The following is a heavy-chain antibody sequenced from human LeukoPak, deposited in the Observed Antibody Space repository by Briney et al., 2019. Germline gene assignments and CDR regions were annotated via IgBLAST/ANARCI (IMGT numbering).Heavy chain of an antibody. CDR1: GFTFNSYA. CDR3: AKGWELLWFGGNWFDP. J-gene: IGHJ5*02. D-gene: IGHD3-10*01. Sequence: PPGGSLRLSCAASGFTFNSYAMSWVRQAPGKGLEWVSAISGSGGSTYYADSVKGRFTISRDNSKNTLYLQMNSLRAEDTAVYYCAKGWELLWFGGNWFDPWGQGTLVTVSS. CDR2: ISGSGGST. V-gene: IGHV3-23*01.